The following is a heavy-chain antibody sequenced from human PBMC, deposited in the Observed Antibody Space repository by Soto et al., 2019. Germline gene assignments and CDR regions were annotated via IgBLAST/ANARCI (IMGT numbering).Heavy chain of an antibody. D-gene: IGHD3-3*01. Sequence: PGGSLRLSCGASGFTFSSYGMHWVRQAPGKGLEWVAVIWYDGSNKYYADSVKGRFTISRDNSKNTLYLQMNSLRAEDTAVYYCARDGEARITIFGVVIPHFDYWGQGTLVTVSS. CDR1: GFTFSSYG. J-gene: IGHJ4*02. CDR3: ARDGEARITIFGVVIPHFDY. V-gene: IGHV3-33*01. CDR2: IWYDGSNK.